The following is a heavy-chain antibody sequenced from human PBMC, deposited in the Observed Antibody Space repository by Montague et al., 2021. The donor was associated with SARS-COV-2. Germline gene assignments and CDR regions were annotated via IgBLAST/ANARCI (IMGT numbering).Heavy chain of an antibody. Sequence: SETLSLTCTVPSRAIRRSSSFWGWNSPPPGTGLERIGNTYYSGSTYYNPSLKSRVTISVDTSKNQFSLKLSSVTAADTAMSYCARKTSRGLTIFGVVTASYCFDYWGQGTLVTVSS. J-gene: IGHJ4*02. D-gene: IGHD3-3*01. CDR1: SRAIRRSSSF. V-gene: IGHV4-39*01. CDR3: ARKTSRGLTIFGVVTASYCFDY. CDR2: TYYSGST.